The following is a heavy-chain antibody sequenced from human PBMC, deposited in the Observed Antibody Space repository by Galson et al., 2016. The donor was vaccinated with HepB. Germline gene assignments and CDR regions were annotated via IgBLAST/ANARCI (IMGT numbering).Heavy chain of an antibody. Sequence: SLRLSCAASGFTVGNNYMAWVRQAPGKGLEWVAFISYDGNYKYYADSVKGRFTISRDNSKTTLSLQMNSLRPEDTAVYYCAKDGPTVGLFDYWGQGTLVTVSS. CDR3: AKDGPTVGLFDY. CDR2: ISYDGNYK. CDR1: GFTVGNNY. J-gene: IGHJ4*02. D-gene: IGHD1-26*01. V-gene: IGHV3-30*18.